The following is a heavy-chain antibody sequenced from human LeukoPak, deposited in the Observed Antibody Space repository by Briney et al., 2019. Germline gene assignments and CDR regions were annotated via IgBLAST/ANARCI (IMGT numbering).Heavy chain of an antibody. J-gene: IGHJ4*02. Sequence: SETLSLTCAGYCGYFSGYYWSWIRQPPGEGLEWIGEINHSGSTNYNPSLKSRVTISVDTSKNQFSLKLSSVTAADTAVYYCARDRSYYDSSGYFDYWGQGTLVTVSS. CDR2: INHSGST. CDR3: ARDRSYYDSSGYFDY. D-gene: IGHD3-22*01. V-gene: IGHV4-34*01. CDR1: CGYFSGYY.